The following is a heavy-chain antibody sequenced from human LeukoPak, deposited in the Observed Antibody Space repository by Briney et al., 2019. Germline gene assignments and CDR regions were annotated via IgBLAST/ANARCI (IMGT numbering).Heavy chain of an antibody. J-gene: IGHJ5*02. D-gene: IGHD3-22*01. CDR3: ARGVFAYDSSGYYDP. V-gene: IGHV1-18*01. CDR2: ISAENGNT. CDR1: GYTFTSFS. Sequence: ASVKVSCKASGYTFTSFSINWLRQAPGQGLEWMGWISAENGNTNYSQNLQGRVTMTTDTSANTAYMELRSLRSDDTAVYYCARGVFAYDSSGYYDPWGQGTLVTVSS.